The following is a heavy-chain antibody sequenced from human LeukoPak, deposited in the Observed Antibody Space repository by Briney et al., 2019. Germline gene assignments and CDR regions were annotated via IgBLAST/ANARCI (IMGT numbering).Heavy chain of an antibody. D-gene: IGHD2-15*01. Sequence: GGSLRLSCAASGFTFSSYAMSWVRQAPGKGLEWVSAISGSGVSTYYADSVKGRFTISRDNSKNTLFLQMNSLRAEDTAVYYFGEGAGGPALGDWSCASWPLPFDYWGQGTLVTVSS. CDR2: ISGSGVST. V-gene: IGHV3-23*01. CDR3: GEGAGGPALGDWSCASWPLPFDY. CDR1: GFTFSSYA. J-gene: IGHJ4*02.